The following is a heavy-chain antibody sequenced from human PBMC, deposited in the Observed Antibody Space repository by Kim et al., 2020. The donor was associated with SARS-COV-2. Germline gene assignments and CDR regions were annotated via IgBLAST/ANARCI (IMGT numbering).Heavy chain of an antibody. CDR3: ARDRHYYGSGIALLFDY. J-gene: IGHJ4*02. D-gene: IGHD3-10*01. CDR2: INAGNGNT. CDR1: GYTFTSYA. Sequence: ASVKVSCKASGYTFTSYAMHWVRQAPGQRLEWMGWINAGNGNTKYSQKFQGRVTITRDTSASTAYMELSSLRSEDTAVYYCARDRHYYGSGIALLFDYWGQGTLVTVSS. V-gene: IGHV1-3*01.